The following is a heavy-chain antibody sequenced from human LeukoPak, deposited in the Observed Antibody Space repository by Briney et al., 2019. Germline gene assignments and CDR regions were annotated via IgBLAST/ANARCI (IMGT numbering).Heavy chain of an antibody. D-gene: IGHD1-1*01. Sequence: GSVKVSCKASGGTFSSYTIGWVRQAPGQGLEWMGWISAYNGNTNSAQRLRGRVTMTTDTSTSTAYMELRGLTSDDTAVYYCATTGGGSPTGDFAYWGQGTLLTVSS. CDR3: ATTGGGSPTGDFAY. CDR2: ISAYNGNT. CDR1: GGTFSSYT. J-gene: IGHJ4*02. V-gene: IGHV1-18*01.